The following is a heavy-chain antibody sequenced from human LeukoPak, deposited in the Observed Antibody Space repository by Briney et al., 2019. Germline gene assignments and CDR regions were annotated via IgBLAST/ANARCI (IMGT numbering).Heavy chain of an antibody. Sequence: SETLSLTCAVSGYSINSGYYWGWIRQPPGKGLEWIGNIYHSGSTYYNPSLKSRVTISVDTSKNLFSLKLSSVTAADTAVYYCARYFYDGSGYHWGNFDYWGQGTLVTVSS. CDR2: IYHSGST. J-gene: IGHJ4*02. D-gene: IGHD3-22*01. V-gene: IGHV4-38-2*01. CDR1: GYSINSGYY. CDR3: ARYFYDGSGYHWGNFDY.